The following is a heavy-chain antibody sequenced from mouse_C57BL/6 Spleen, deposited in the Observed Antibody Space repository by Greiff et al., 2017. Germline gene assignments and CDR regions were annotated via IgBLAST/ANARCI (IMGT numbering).Heavy chain of an antibody. CDR2: IDPEDGET. Sequence: VQLQQSGAELVKPGASVKLSCTASGFNIKDYYMHWVKQRTEQGLEWIGRIDPEDGETKYAPKFPGQATITEDTSSNTAYLQHSSLTSEDTAVYYCAKGGRTPFDYWGQGTTLTVSS. CDR3: AKGGRTPFDY. J-gene: IGHJ2*01. V-gene: IGHV14-2*01. CDR1: GFNIKDYY.